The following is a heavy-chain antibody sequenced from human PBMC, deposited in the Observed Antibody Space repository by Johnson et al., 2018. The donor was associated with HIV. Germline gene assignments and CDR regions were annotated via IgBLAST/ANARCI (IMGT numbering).Heavy chain of an antibody. CDR1: GFTFGYYW. V-gene: IGHV3-74*01. Sequence: VQLVESGGGLVQPGGSLRLSCEASGFTFGYYWMHWLRQTPGKGLVWVSHINGDGSSSSYADSVKGRFSVSRDNSKNTLYLQMNSLRAEDTAVYYCARGSSSWLHDAFDIWGQGTMVTVSS. D-gene: IGHD6-13*01. CDR2: INGDGSSS. J-gene: IGHJ3*02. CDR3: ARGSSSWLHDAFDI.